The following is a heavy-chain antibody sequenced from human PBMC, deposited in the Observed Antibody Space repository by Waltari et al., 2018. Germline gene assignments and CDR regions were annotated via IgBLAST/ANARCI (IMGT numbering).Heavy chain of an antibody. CDR1: GGSFSGYY. CDR3: ARVRGYSGYLHFDY. D-gene: IGHD5-12*01. CDR2: INHSGST. Sequence: QVQLQQWGAGLLKPSETLSLTCAVYGGSFSGYYWSWILQPPGKGLEWIGEINHSGSTNYNPSLKSRVTISVDTSKNQFSLKLSSVTAADTAVYYCARVRGYSGYLHFDYWGQGTLVTVSS. J-gene: IGHJ4*02. V-gene: IGHV4-34*01.